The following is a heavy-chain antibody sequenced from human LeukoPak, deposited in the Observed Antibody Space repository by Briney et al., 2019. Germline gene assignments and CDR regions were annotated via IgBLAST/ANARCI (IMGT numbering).Heavy chain of an antibody. J-gene: IGHJ4*02. D-gene: IGHD3-22*01. CDR2: ISGSGGST. Sequence: GGSLRLSCAASGFTFSNHAMAWVRQAPGKGLEWVSAISGSGGSTYYADSVKGRFTISRDNSKNTLYLQMNSLRAEDTAVYYCAKARRAVVVITTSDYRGQGTLVTVSS. CDR3: AKARRAVVVITTSDY. CDR1: GFTFSNHA. V-gene: IGHV3-23*01.